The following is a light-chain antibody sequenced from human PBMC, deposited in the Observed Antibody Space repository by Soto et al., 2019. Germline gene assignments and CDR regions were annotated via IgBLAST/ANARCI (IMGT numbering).Light chain of an antibody. J-gene: IGLJ2*01. Sequence: QPVLTQPPSASGTPGQRVTISCSGSSSNIGGNYVYWYQQLPGTAPKLLLYRNNQRPSGVPDRFSGSKSDTSGSLAISGLRFEDEADYYCAAWDDSLSAVLFGGGTKLTVL. V-gene: IGLV1-47*01. CDR2: RNN. CDR1: SSNIGGNY. CDR3: AAWDDSLSAVL.